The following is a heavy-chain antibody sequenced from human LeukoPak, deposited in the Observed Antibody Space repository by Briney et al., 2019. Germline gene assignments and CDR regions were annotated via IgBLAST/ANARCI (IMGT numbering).Heavy chain of an antibody. D-gene: IGHD6-13*01. V-gene: IGHV3-53*01. CDR1: GFTVSSNY. CDR2: IYSGGST. J-gene: IGHJ6*03. CDR3: AKDPQQLVPGGMDV. Sequence: GGSLRLSCAASGFTVSSNYMNWVRQAPGKGLEWVSIIYSGGSTYYADSVKGRFTISRDNSKNTLYLQMNSLRAEDTAVYYCAKDPQQLVPGGMDVWGKGTTVTVSS.